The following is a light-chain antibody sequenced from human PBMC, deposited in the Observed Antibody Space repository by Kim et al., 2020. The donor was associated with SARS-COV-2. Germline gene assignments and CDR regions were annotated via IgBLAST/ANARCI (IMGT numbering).Light chain of an antibody. CDR2: GNS. CDR1: TSNNGAGYE. V-gene: IGLV1-40*01. Sequence: FTITSPGGTSNNGAGYEVKWDQKLPGTAPNLLIWGNSNRPPGVPARFWGSKSGPSASRPIPGHQAEDEADYYGQSYDSGLSGYVLGTGTKVTVL. CDR3: QSYDSGLSGYV. J-gene: IGLJ1*01.